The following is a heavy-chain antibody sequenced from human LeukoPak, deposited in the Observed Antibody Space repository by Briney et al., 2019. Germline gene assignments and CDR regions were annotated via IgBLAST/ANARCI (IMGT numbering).Heavy chain of an antibody. CDR3: TKGGHSSGWAPDY. Sequence: GGSLRLSCAASGFTFSGYAMSWVRQAPGKGLKWVSAISGSGDSTYYADSVKGRFTIFRDNSKNTLYLQMNSLRAEDTAVYYCTKGGHSSGWAPDYWGQGTLVTVSS. CDR1: GFTFSGYA. V-gene: IGHV3-23*01. CDR2: ISGSGDST. D-gene: IGHD6-19*01. J-gene: IGHJ4*02.